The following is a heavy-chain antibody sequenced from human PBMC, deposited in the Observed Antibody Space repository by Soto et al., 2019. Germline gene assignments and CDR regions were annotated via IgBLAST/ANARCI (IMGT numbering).Heavy chain of an antibody. CDR1: GGTFSSYA. J-gene: IGHJ4*02. CDR3: ARESGSGSYSPNYFDY. Sequence: GASVKVSCQTSGGTFSSYAISWVRQAPGQGLEWMGGIIPIFGTANYAQKVQGRVTITADESTSTAYMELSSLRSEDTAVYYCARESGSGSYSPNYFDYWGQGTLVTVSS. D-gene: IGHD3-10*01. CDR2: IIPIFGTA. V-gene: IGHV1-69*13.